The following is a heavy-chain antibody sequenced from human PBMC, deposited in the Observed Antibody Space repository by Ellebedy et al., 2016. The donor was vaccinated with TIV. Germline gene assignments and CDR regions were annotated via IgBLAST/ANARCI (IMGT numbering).Heavy chain of an antibody. V-gene: IGHV3-66*01. Sequence: GESLKISCAASGFTLSNYWMTWVRQAPGKGLEWVSVIYSDGSTFYTDSVKGRLAISRDSSKNTLYLQMSSLRAEDTAVYYCARGITVADSRGFFYYYGLDVWGQGTTVTVFS. CDR3: ARGITVADSRGFFYYYGLDV. J-gene: IGHJ6*02. CDR2: IYSDGST. D-gene: IGHD6-19*01. CDR1: GFTLSNYW.